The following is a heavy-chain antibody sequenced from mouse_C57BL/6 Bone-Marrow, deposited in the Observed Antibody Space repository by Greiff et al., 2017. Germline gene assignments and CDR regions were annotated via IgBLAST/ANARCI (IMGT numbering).Heavy chain of an antibody. D-gene: IGHD3-2*02. CDR3: ARTRQLSLSYAMDY. CDR2: IYPGDGDT. CDR1: GYAFSSSW. V-gene: IGHV1-82*01. J-gene: IGHJ4*01. Sequence: QVQLKQSGPELVKPGASVKISCKASGYAFSSSWMNWVKQRPGKGLEWIGRIYPGDGDTNYNGKFKGKATLTADKSSSTAYMQLSSLTSEDSAVYFCARTRQLSLSYAMDYWGQGTSVTVSS.